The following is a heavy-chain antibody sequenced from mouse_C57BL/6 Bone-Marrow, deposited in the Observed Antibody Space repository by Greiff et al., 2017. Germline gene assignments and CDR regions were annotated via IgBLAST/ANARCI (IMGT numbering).Heavy chain of an antibody. J-gene: IGHJ3*01. Sequence: VQLQQSGAELVRPGASVKLSCTASGFNIKDYYMHWVKQRPEQGLEWIGRIDPEDGDTEYAPKFQGKATMTAATSSNTAYLQLSSLTSEDTAVYYWTTPFMTPWFAYWGQGTLVTVSA. V-gene: IGHV14-1*01. D-gene: IGHD1-1*01. CDR2: IDPEDGDT. CDR3: TTPFMTPWFAY. CDR1: GFNIKDYY.